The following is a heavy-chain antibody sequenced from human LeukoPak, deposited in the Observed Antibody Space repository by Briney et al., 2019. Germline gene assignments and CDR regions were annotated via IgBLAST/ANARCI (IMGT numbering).Heavy chain of an antibody. J-gene: IGHJ3*02. Sequence: SETLSLTCTVSGGSINSYYWSWIRQPPGKGLEWIGYIYYSGSTNYNPSLKSRVTISVDTSKKQFSLKLSSVTAADTAVYYCARVRGYSYGSDAFDIWGQGTMVTVSS. CDR3: ARVRGYSYGSDAFDI. V-gene: IGHV4-59*01. D-gene: IGHD5-18*01. CDR2: IYYSGST. CDR1: GGSINSYY.